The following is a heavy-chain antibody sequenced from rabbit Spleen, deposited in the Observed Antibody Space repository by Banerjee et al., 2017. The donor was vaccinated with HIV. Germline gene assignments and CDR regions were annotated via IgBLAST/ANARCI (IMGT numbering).Heavy chain of an antibody. CDR2: IEPIFGRT. D-gene: IGHD4-2*01. J-gene: IGHJ4*01. V-gene: IGHV1S7*01. Sequence: QLKETGGGLVQPGGSLKLSCKASGFDFSNYGVSWVRQTPGKGLEWIGYIEPIFGRTYYASWVDGRFTISSHNAQNTLYLQLNSLTAADTATYFCARGGYGGHIYSMGLWGPGTLVTVS. CDR1: GFDFSNYG. CDR3: ARGGYGGHIYSMGL.